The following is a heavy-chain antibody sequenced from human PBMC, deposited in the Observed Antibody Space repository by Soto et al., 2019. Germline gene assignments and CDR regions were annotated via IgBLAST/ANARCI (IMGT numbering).Heavy chain of an antibody. CDR3: AKAPGTPYYYSTWTS. CDR1: GFNFNIYA. Sequence: EVQLLESGGGLVQPGGSLRLSCAASGFNFNIYAMTWVRQAPGKGLEWVSTISPGGDSTYFADSVKGRVTISRDNSKKPPPLQRTSLRAEDTATYFCAKAPGTPYYYSTWTSGAQGPRSPSP. CDR2: ISPGGDST. V-gene: IGHV3-23*01. J-gene: IGHJ6*03.